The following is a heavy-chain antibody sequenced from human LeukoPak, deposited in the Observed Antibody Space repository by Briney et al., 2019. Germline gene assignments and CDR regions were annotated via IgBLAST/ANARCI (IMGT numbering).Heavy chain of an antibody. Sequence: PGGSLRLSCAASGFTFSAYGMSWVRQAPGKGLEWVSHISDTVRDTWYANSVKGRFIISRDNSRDTVYLQMSSLRPEDTALYFCAKDNYGSIFASWGQGTLVTVSS. CDR3: AKDNYGSIFAS. J-gene: IGHJ4*02. D-gene: IGHD4-17*01. V-gene: IGHV3-23*01. CDR2: ISDTVRDT. CDR1: GFTFSAYG.